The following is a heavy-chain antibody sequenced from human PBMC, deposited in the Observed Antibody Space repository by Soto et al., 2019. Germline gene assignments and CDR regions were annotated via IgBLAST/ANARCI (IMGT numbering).Heavy chain of an antibody. D-gene: IGHD6-13*01. CDR3: ARDLGQQLVDY. J-gene: IGHJ4*02. CDR2: ISAYNGNK. Sequence: QVQLVQSGAEVKKPGASVKVSCKASGYSFTSYGISWVRQAPGQGLEWMGWISAYNGNKKYAQKLQGRVTMTTETTTSTANTELRYLRSVDTAVYYCARDLGQQLVDYWGQGTLVTVSS. CDR1: GYSFTSYG. V-gene: IGHV1-18*01.